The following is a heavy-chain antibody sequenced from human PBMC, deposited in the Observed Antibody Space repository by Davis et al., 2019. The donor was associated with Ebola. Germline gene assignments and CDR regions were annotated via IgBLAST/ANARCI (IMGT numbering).Heavy chain of an antibody. J-gene: IGHJ6*02. CDR3: ARGLWGAPPGMDV. CDR1: GFTFSSYW. V-gene: IGHV3-74*01. CDR2: VSPDGSTT. D-gene: IGHD4/OR15-4a*01. Sequence: GESLKISCAASGFTFSSYWMHWVRQAPGEGLVWVSRVSPDGSTTNYADSVKGRFTISRDNAKNTLYLQMNSLRAEDTAVYFCARGLWGAPPGMDVWGQGTTVTVSS.